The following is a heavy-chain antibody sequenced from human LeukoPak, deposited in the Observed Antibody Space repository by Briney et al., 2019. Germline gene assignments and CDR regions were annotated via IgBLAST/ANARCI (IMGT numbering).Heavy chain of an antibody. CDR1: GGSFSGYY. CDR3: ARGQIQKNSYGRGAFDI. Sequence: SETLSLTCAVYGGSFSGYYWSWLRQPPGKGLEWIGEIDHSGSTNYNPSLKSRVTISVDTSKNQFSLKLSFVTAADTAVYYCARGQIQKNSYGRGAFDIWGQGTMVTVSS. V-gene: IGHV4-34*01. D-gene: IGHD5-18*01. J-gene: IGHJ3*02. CDR2: IDHSGST.